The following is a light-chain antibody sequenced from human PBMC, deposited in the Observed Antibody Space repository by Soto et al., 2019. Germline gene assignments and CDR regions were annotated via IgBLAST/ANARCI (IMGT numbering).Light chain of an antibody. V-gene: IGLV4-69*01. J-gene: IGLJ1*01. CDR1: SGHSSYA. Sequence: QAVLTQSPSASASLGASVKLTCTLSSGHSSYAIAWHQQQPGKGPRYLMKLNSDGSHSKGDGIPDRFSGSSSGAERYLTISTLPSVDAADSHCQTWGTGIHVFGTGTKLTVL. CDR3: QTWGTGIHV. CDR2: LNSDGSH.